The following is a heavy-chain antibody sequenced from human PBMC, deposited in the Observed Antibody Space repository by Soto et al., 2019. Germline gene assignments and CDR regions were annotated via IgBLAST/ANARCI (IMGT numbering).Heavy chain of an antibody. CDR2: IYWDDDK. V-gene: IGHV2-5*02. CDR3: AHRRGFGELLY. Sequence: GLDLEWLALIYWDDDKRYSPSLKSRLTITKDTSKNQVVLTMTNMDPVDTGTYYCAHRRGFGELLYWGQGTLVTVTS. J-gene: IGHJ4*02. D-gene: IGHD3-10*01.